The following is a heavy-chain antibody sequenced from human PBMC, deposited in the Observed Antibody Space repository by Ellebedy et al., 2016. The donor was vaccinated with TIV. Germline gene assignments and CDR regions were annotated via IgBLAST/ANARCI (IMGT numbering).Heavy chain of an antibody. Sequence: PGGSLRPSCAASGSTFSTYTMNWVRQAPGKGLEWVSSISSTSSTIYYADSVRGRFAISRDNAKNSLYLQLNSLRAEDTALYYCARGVDTALVEHFQHWGQGTLVTVSS. CDR1: GSTFSTYT. D-gene: IGHD5-18*01. CDR3: ARGVDTALVEHFQH. J-gene: IGHJ1*01. CDR2: ISSTSSTI. V-gene: IGHV3-48*04.